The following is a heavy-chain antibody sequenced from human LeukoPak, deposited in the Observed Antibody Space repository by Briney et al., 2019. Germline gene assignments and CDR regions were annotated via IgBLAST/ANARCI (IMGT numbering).Heavy chain of an antibody. V-gene: IGHV1-8*01. CDR1: GYTFTSYD. CDR2: MNPNSGNT. D-gene: IGHD3-10*01. CDR3: ARGNRMVRGVIISYYFDY. J-gene: IGHJ4*02. Sequence: ASVKVSCKASGYTFTSYDINWVRQATGQGLEWMGWMNPNSGNTGYAQKFQGRVTMTRNTSISTAYMELSSLRSEDTAVYYCARGNRMVRGVIISYYFDYWGQGTLVIVSS.